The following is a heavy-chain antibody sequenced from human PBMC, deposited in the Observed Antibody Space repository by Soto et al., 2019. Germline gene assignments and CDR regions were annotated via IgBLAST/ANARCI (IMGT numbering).Heavy chain of an antibody. CDR3: ARTQGLGVVIIDAFGI. J-gene: IGHJ3*02. CDR1: GFTFSDYY. V-gene: IGHV3-11*01. Sequence: GGSLRLSCAASGFTFSDYYMSWIRQAPGKGLEWVSYISSSGSTIYYADSVKGRFTISRDNAKNSLYLQMNSLRAEDTAVYYCARTQGLGVVIIDAFGIWGQGTMVTVSS. CDR2: ISSSGSTI. D-gene: IGHD3-3*01.